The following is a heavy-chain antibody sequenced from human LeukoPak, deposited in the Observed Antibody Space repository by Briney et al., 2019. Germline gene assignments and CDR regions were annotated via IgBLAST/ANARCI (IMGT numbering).Heavy chain of an antibody. J-gene: IGHJ4*02. CDR1: GFTFSTYA. D-gene: IGHD6-19*01. Sequence: PGGSLRLSCAASGFTFSTYAMSWVRQAPGRGLEWVSAVSDSGSGTYYADSVKGRFTISRDNSKNTLYLQMTSLRAEDTALYYCAKGKGSSGWYDWGQGTLATVSS. CDR2: VSDSGSGT. CDR3: AKGKGSSGWYD. V-gene: IGHV3-23*01.